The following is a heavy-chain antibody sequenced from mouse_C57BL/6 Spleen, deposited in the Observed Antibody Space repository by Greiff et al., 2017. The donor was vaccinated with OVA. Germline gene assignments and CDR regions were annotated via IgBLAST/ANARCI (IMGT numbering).Heavy chain of an antibody. D-gene: IGHD2-4*01. CDR2: INPSTGGT. J-gene: IGHJ4*01. CDR3: ARYDYDGLAMDY. V-gene: IGHV1-42*01. Sequence: EVQLQQSGPELVKPGASVKISCKASGYSFTGYYMNWVKQSPEKSLEWIGEINPSTGGTTYNQKFKAKATLTVDKSSSTAYMQLKSLTSEDSAVYYCARYDYDGLAMDYWGQGTSVTVSS. CDR1: GYSFTGYY.